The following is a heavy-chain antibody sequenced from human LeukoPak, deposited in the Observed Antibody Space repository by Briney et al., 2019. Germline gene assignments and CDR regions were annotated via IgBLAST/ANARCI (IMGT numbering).Heavy chain of an antibody. CDR3: ASPIAAAGTVSNY. D-gene: IGHD6-13*01. J-gene: IGHJ4*02. CDR2: IYTSGST. Sequence: SETLSLTCTVSGGSLSGYYWSWIRQPAGKGLEWIGRIYTSGSTNYNPSLKSRVTISVDTSKNQFSLKLSSVTAADTAVYYCASPIAAAGTVSNYWGQGTLVTVSS. CDR1: GGSLSGYY. V-gene: IGHV4-4*07.